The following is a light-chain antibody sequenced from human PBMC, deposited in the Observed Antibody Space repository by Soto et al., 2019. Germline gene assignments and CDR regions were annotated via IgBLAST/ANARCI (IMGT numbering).Light chain of an antibody. CDR2: DTS. CDR3: LIAYSGVVV. Sequence: QAVVTQEPSLTVSPGGTVTLTCGSSTGAVTSGHYPFWFQQKPGQAPRTLIYDTSNKHSWTPARFSGSLLGGKAALTLSGAQREDEADYYCLIAYSGVVVVGGGTKLTVL. J-gene: IGLJ2*01. V-gene: IGLV7-46*01. CDR1: TGAVTSGHY.